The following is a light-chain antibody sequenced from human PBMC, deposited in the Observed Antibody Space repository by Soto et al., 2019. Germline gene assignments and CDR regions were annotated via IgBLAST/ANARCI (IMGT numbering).Light chain of an antibody. CDR3: QQRNVWPPIT. V-gene: IGKV3-11*01. CDR1: QSVSSY. J-gene: IGKJ5*01. Sequence: EIVLTQTPATLSLSPGERSTLCCRASQSVSSYLAWSQQKPGQAPRLXXYDASYRATGIPARFSGSGSGTDFTLTINSLEPEDFAVYYCQQRNVWPPITFGQGTRLEI. CDR2: DAS.